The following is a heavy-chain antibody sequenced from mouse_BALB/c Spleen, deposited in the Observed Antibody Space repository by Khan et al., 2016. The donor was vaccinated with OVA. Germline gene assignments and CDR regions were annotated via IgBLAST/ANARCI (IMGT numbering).Heavy chain of an antibody. J-gene: IGHJ4*01. CDR1: GYTFTSYW. V-gene: IGHV1S41*01. D-gene: IGHD1-1*01. CDR2: IGPGSGST. Sequence: DLVKPGASVKLSCKASGYTFTSYWINWIKQRPGQGLEWIGRIGPGSGSTSYNEMFTGKATLTVDTTSSTANIQLSSLSSEDSAVYFCARSNYYGSSRYAMYYWGQGTSVTVSS. CDR3: ARSNYYGSSRYAMYY.